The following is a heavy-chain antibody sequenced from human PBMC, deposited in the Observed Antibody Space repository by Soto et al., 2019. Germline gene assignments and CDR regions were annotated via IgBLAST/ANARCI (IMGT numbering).Heavy chain of an antibody. CDR3: ATGSNYYEASALAY. CDR2: IIPIFGTP. J-gene: IGHJ4*01. D-gene: IGHD3-22*01. CDR1: GASFSSYA. V-gene: IGHV1-69*01. Sequence: QVQLVQSVAEVKKPGSSVKVSCKASGASFSSYAISWVRQAPGHGLEWMGRIIPIFGTPNYAQRVEGRVTITADESTSTAKMELSSLRSDEPADYYCATGSNYYEASALAYWGHGKLVNVSS.